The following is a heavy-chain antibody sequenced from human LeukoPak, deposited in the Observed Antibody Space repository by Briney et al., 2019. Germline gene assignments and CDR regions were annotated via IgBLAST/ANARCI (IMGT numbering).Heavy chain of an antibody. D-gene: IGHD6-13*01. V-gene: IGHV4-61*02. CDR1: GGSISSGSYF. CDR3: ARALAAAGKRESWFDP. Sequence: SETLSLTCTLSGGSISSGSYFWNWIRQPAGKGLEWIGRIYTSGNTNYNPSLKSRVTISIDTSKNHFSLKLSSVTAADTAIYYCARALAAAGKRESWFDPWGQGTLVTVSS. CDR2: IYTSGNT. J-gene: IGHJ5*02.